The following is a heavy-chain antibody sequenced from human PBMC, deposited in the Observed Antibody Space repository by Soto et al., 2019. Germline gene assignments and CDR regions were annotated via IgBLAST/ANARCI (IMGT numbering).Heavy chain of an antibody. V-gene: IGHV6-1*01. CDR2: TYYRSRWYN. CDR3: AREYPLYGSSDSYLGHRCQSALGTGSYG. Sequence: SQTLSPMCAISGDSVFGNSAAWNWIRQSPSRGVEWLGRTYYRSRWYNDYAVSVKSRITVTPDTSKNQFSRHLNSLTPEDTAVYYCAREYPLYGSSDSYLGHRCQSALGTGSYG. CDR1: GDSVFGNSAA. J-gene: IGHJ6*01. D-gene: IGHD2-21*02.